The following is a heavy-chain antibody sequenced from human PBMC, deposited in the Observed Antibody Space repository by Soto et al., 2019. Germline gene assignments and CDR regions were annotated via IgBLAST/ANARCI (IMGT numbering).Heavy chain of an antibody. CDR2: ISGSGGST. Sequence: EVQLLESGGGLVQPGGSLRLSCAASGFTFSSYAMSWVRQAPGKGLEWVSAISGSGGSTYYADSVKGRFTISRDNSKNTLYLQMNSLRAEDTALYYCATVYYDYIWGSYRYLDYYYMDVWGKGTTVTVSS. CDR1: GFTFSSYA. J-gene: IGHJ6*03. CDR3: ATVYYDYIWGSYRYLDYYYMDV. D-gene: IGHD3-16*02. V-gene: IGHV3-23*01.